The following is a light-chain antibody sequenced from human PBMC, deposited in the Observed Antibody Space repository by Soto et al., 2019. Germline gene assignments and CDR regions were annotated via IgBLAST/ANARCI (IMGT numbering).Light chain of an antibody. CDR1: SSNIGAGYD. CDR3: QSYDSSLSGV. V-gene: IGLV1-40*01. CDR2: GNS. J-gene: IGLJ2*01. Sequence: QSALTQPPSVSGAPGQRVTISCTGSSSNIGAGYDVHWYQQLPGTAPKLLIYGNSNRPSGVPDRFSGSKSGTSASLAITGLQAEDEAHYYCQSYDSSLSGVFGGGTKLTVL.